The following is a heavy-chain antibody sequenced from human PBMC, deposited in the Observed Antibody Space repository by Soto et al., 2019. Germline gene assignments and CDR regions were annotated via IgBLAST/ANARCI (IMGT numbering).Heavy chain of an antibody. CDR3: ATRPGGRLLCFGVLIPAFAP. J-gene: IGHJ5*02. CDR2: ISHSGST. Sequence: QVHLHQWGAGLLKPSETLSLTCAVYGGSFGSYYWSWIRQPPGKGLEWIGEISHSGSTNYNPSRKSRFSILVDTAKNHFSLRLGSVTAAETAMYHCATRPGGRLLCFGVLIPAFAPWGQGTLVTVSS. D-gene: IGHD3-10*01. V-gene: IGHV4-34*01. CDR1: GGSFGSYY.